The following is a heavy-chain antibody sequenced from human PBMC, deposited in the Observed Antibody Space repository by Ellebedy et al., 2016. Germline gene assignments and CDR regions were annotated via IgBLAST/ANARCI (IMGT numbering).Heavy chain of an antibody. D-gene: IGHD5-24*01. V-gene: IGHV4-39*07. CDR3: ARDGRGGYNYYS. CDR1: GDAVKSPTDY. J-gene: IGHJ4*02. CDR2: VYYSGST. Sequence: SETLSLXCTVSGDAVKSPTDYWGWIRQSPGRGLEWIGSVYYSGSTHYSPSFRGRISISVDASRNQFSLELTSISAADTAVYYCARDGRGGYNYYSWGQGTLVTVSS.